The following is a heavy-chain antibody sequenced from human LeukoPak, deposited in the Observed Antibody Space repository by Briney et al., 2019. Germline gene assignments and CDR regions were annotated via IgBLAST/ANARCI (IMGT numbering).Heavy chain of an antibody. V-gene: IGHV3-9*01. CDR1: GFTFSSYW. CDR3: AKVEYSSSGFDY. D-gene: IGHD6-6*01. Sequence: GGSLRLSCAASGFTFSSYWMHWVRQAPGKGLEWVSGISWNSGSIGYADSVKGRFTISRDNAKNSLYLQMNSLRAEDTALYYCAKVEYSSSGFDYWGQGTLVTVSS. J-gene: IGHJ4*02. CDR2: ISWNSGSI.